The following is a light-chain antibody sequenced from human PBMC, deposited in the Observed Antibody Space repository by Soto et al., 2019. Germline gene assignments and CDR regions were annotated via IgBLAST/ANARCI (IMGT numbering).Light chain of an antibody. J-gene: IGKJ4*01. Sequence: EIVMTQSPAILSVSPGERATLSCRASQSVSTNLGWYQQKAGQAPRLLIYGASTRATGIPARFSGSGSGTEFTLTISSLQSEDFAIYYCQQCNSWPLTLGGGTKVEIK. CDR1: QSVSTN. V-gene: IGKV3-15*01. CDR3: QQCNSWPLT. CDR2: GAS.